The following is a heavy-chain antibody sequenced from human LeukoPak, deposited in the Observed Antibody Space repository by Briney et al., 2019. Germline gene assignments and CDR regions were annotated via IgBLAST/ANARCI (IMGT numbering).Heavy chain of an antibody. CDR2: ISISGGTT. V-gene: IGHV3-23*01. CDR3: ARRGQRGAADYYYGMDV. D-gene: IGHD6-13*01. Sequence: PGGSLRLSCAASGFTFRNYAMSWVRQAPGKGLEWVSVISISGGTTYYADSVKGRCTISRDNSKNTLYLQMSSLRDEDTAVYYCARRGQRGAADYYYGMDVWGQGTTVTVSS. CDR1: GFTFRNYA. J-gene: IGHJ6*02.